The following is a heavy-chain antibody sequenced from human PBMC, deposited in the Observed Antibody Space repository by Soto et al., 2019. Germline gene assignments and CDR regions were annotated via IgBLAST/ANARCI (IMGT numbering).Heavy chain of an antibody. CDR2: ISYEGSNK. J-gene: IGHJ3*02. Sequence: QVQLVESGGGVVQPGRSLRLSCAAFGFTFDDYSMHWFRKAPGKGLEWVALISYEGSNKYYADSVKGRFTISRDNAKNTLFLELNSLRTEDTAVDYCARPNIQSAWNDGFDIWGQGTMVTVSS. CDR3: ARPNIQSAWNDGFDI. V-gene: IGHV3-30-3*01. D-gene: IGHD1-1*01. CDR1: GFTFDDYS.